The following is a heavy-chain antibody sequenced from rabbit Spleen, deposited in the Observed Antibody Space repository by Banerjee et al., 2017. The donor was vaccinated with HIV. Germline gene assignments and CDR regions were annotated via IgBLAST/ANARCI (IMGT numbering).Heavy chain of an antibody. J-gene: IGHJ4*01. Sequence: QSLEESGGDLVKPGASLTLTCTASGFTLSSYWMCWVRQAPGKGPEWIACIYNGDGSTYYASWAKGRFTVSRTSSTTVTLQMTSLTAADTATYFCARDAAGREDFNLWGPGTLVTVS. V-gene: IGHV1S40*01. CDR2: IYNGDGST. D-gene: IGHD4-2*01. CDR1: GFTLSSYW. CDR3: ARDAAGREDFNL.